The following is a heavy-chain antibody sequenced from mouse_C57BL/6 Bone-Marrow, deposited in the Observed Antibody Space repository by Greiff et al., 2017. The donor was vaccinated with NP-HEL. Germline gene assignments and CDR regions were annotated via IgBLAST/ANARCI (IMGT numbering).Heavy chain of an antibody. CDR2: IYPGSGST. V-gene: IGHV1-55*01. D-gene: IGHD1-1*01. CDR3: ARPRSDGSDAMDY. CDR1: GYTFPSYW. Sequence: QVQLQQPGAELVKPGASVKMSCKASGYTFPSYWITWVKQRPGQGLEWIGDIYPGSGSTNYNEKFKSKATLTVDTSSSPAYMQLSSLTSEDSAVYNCARPRSDGSDAMDYWGQGTSVTVSS. J-gene: IGHJ4*01.